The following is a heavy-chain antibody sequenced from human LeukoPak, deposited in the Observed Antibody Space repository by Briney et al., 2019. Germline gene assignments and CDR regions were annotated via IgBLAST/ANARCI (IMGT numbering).Heavy chain of an antibody. CDR2: INHSGST. J-gene: IGHJ4*02. V-gene: IGHV4-34*01. CDR3: AREDKLLLWFGGQFDY. D-gene: IGHD3-10*01. CDR1: GGSFSGYY. Sequence: SETLSLTCAVYGGSFSGYYWSWIRQPPGKGLEWIGEINHSGSTNYNPSLKSRVAISVDTSKNQFSLKLSSVTAADTAVYYCAREDKLLLWFGGQFDYWGQGTLVTVSS.